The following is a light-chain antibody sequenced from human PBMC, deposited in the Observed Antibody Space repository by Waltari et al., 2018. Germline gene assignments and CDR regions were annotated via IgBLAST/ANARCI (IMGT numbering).Light chain of an antibody. Sequence: IVLTQSPDTLSLSPGERATLSCRASQAIGHNFLVWYQQKPGQAPRLLIHGASRRATGVPDRFIGSGSGTDFALTISRLEVEDFAVYYCEQYDGSVLTFGGGTKLEIK. V-gene: IGKV3-20*01. CDR3: EQYDGSVLT. CDR2: GAS. J-gene: IGKJ4*01. CDR1: QAIGHNF.